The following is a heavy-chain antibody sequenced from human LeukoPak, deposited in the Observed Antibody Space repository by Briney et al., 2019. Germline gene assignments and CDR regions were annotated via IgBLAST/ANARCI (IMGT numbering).Heavy chain of an antibody. J-gene: IGHJ6*03. CDR2: IYYSGST. V-gene: IGHV4-39*01. CDR3: ARLTSGTAIIYYYYYMDV. D-gene: IGHD1-26*01. Sequence: SETLSLTCTVSGGSISSSSYYWGWIRQPPGKGLEWIGSIYYSGSTYYNLSLKSRVTISVDTSKNQFSLKLSSVTAADTAVYYCARLTSGTAIIYYYYYMDVWGKGTTVTVSS. CDR1: GGSISSSSYY.